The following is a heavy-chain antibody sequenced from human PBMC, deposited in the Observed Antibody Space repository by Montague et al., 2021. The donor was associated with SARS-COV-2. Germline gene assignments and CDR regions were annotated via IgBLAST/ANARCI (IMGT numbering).Heavy chain of an antibody. CDR3: ARDLPSFFLGIAVAGPFDP. Sequence: SLRLSCAASGFTFSSYYMNWVRQAPGKGLEWVSSISGSSSYIYYXDSVKGRFTISRDNAKNSLYLQMNSLRAEDTAVYYCARDLPSFFLGIAVAGPFDPWGQGTLVTVSS. J-gene: IGHJ5*02. CDR1: GFTFSSYY. CDR2: ISGSSSYI. D-gene: IGHD6-19*01. V-gene: IGHV3-21*01.